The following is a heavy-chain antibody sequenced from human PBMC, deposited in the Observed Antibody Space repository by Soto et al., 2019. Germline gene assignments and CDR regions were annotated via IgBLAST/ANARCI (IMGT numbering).Heavy chain of an antibody. Sequence: QVHLVESGGGVVQPGRSLRLSCDASGFTFNSYPIHWVRQAPGTGLEWVAVISYDGRKDYYGDSVRGRFAISTDNSKHTVSLQMNSLSPEDTAVYYCARDPYFDYWGQGTLVTVSS. V-gene: IGHV3-30*09. CDR2: ISYDGRKD. CDR1: GFTFNSYP. CDR3: ARDPYFDY. J-gene: IGHJ4*02.